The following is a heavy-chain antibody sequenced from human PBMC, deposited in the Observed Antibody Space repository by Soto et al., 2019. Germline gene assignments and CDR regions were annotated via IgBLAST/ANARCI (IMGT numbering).Heavy chain of an antibody. J-gene: IGHJ4*02. D-gene: IGHD3-22*01. Sequence: QVQLVQSGAEVKKPGSSVKVSCKASGGTFSSYAISWVRQAPGQGLEWMGGIIPIFGTANYAQKFQGRVTITADESTSTAYMELSSLRSEDTAVYYCARVNYYDSSGYYHVPFDYWGQGTLVTVSS. CDR1: GGTFSSYA. V-gene: IGHV1-69*12. CDR3: ARVNYYDSSGYYHVPFDY. CDR2: IIPIFGTA.